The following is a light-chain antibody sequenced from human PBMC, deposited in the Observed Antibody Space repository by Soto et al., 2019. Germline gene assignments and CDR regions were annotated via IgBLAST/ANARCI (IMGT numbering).Light chain of an antibody. J-gene: IGKJ4*01. Sequence: DIQLTQSPSTLSASVGDRVTLTCRASQSLNTRLAWYQQRPGKAPKLLIYDASTLESGVPSRFSGGGSGTEFTLTITSLQPEDFATYYCQQLNVYPSTFGGGTKVDIK. V-gene: IGKV1-5*01. CDR3: QQLNVYPST. CDR1: QSLNTR. CDR2: DAS.